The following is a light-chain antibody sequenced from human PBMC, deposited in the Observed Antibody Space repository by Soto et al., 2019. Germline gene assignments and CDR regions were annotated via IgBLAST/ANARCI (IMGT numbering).Light chain of an antibody. V-gene: IGLV2-14*01. CDR3: SSYTSSSTYV. J-gene: IGLJ1*01. CDR2: DVS. CDR1: SSDVGGYNY. Sequence: QSVLTQPASVSWSPGQSITISCTGTSSDVGGYNYVSWYQQHPGKATKLMIYDVSNRPSGVSNRFSGSKSDNTATQTISELQAEDEADYYCSSYTSSSTYVFGTGTRSPS.